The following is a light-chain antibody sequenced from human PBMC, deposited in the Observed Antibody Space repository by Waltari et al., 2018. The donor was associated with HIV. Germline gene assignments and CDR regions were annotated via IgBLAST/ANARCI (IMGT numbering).Light chain of an antibody. J-gene: IGLJ2*01. CDR3: QTWDSNIL. Sequence: SYELTQPPSVSVSPGQTASLTCSGDKLGDKYDCWYQQKPGPSPVLVIYQDDKRPSGIPGRFTGSNSGKTATRTISGTQAMDEADYYCQTWDSNILFGGGTKLTVL. V-gene: IGLV3-1*01. CDR2: QDD. CDR1: KLGDKY.